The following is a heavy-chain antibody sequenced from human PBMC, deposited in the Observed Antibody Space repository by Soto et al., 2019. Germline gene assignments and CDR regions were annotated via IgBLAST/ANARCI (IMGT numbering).Heavy chain of an antibody. CDR2: INSDGSST. J-gene: IGHJ4*02. CDR3: AKDGPWRYDILTGYYLPLDY. V-gene: IGHV3-74*01. CDR1: GFTFSSYW. Sequence: GGSLRLSCAASGFTFSSYWMHWVRQAPGKGLVWVSRINSDGSSTSYADSVKGRFTISRDNAKNTLYLQMNSLRAEDTAVYYCAKDGPWRYDILTGYYLPLDYWGQGTLVTVSS. D-gene: IGHD3-9*01.